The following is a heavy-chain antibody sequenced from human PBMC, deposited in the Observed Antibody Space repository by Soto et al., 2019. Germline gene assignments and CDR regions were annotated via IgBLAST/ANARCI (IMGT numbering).Heavy chain of an antibody. CDR1: GFTFSSYA. CDR3: ARGPYVLLWFGGLLYYYYGMDV. Sequence: GGSLRLSCAASGFTFSSYAMHWVRQAPGKGLEWVAVISYDGSNKYYADSVKGRFTISRDNSKNTLYLQMNSLRAEDTAVYYCARGPYVLLWFGGLLYYYYGMDVWGQGTTVTRLL. D-gene: IGHD3-10*01. J-gene: IGHJ6*02. CDR2: ISYDGSNK. V-gene: IGHV3-30-3*01.